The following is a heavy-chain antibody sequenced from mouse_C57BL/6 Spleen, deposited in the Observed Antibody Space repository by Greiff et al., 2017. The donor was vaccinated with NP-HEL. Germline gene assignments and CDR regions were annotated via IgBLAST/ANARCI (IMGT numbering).Heavy chain of an antibody. CDR3: ARGGVTTGFAY. CDR1: GYSITSGYD. V-gene: IGHV3-1*01. Sequence: EVKLVESGPGMVKPSQSLSLTCTVTGYSITSGYDWHWIRHFPGNKLEWMGYISYSGSTNYNPSLKSRISITHDTSKNHFFLKLNSVTTEDTTTYYCARGGVTTGFAYWGQGTLVTVSA. D-gene: IGHD2-2*01. CDR2: ISYSGST. J-gene: IGHJ3*01.